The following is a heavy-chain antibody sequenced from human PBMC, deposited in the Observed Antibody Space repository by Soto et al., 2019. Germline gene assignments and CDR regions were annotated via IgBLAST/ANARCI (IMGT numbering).Heavy chain of an antibody. J-gene: IGHJ4*02. D-gene: IGHD4-17*01. CDR1: GGTFSSYA. CDR2: IIPIFGTA. Sequence: QVQLVQSGAEVKKPVSSVKVSCKASGGTFSSYAISWVRQAPGQGLEWMGGIIPIFGTANYAQKFQGRVTITADKSTSTAYMELSSLRSEDTAVYYCARESPGVGDYGVDYFDYWGQGTLVTVSS. V-gene: IGHV1-69*06. CDR3: ARESPGVGDYGVDYFDY.